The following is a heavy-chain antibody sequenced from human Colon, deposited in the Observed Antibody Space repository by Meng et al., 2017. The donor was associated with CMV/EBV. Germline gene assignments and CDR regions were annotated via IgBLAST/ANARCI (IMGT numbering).Heavy chain of an antibody. J-gene: IGHJ4*02. CDR2: IKEDGSEK. D-gene: IGHD3-3*01. CDR3: AREFFLDY. Sequence: GESLKISCAASGFTFSNYWMTWLRQAPGRGLELVAHIKEDGSEKYFVGSVKGRFTISRDNAKNSLYLQMNSLRAEDTAVYYCAREFFLDYWGLGTLVTVSS. CDR1: GFTFSNYW. V-gene: IGHV3-7*01.